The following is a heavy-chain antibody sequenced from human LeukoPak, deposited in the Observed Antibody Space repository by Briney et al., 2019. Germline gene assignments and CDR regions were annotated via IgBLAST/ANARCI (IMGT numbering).Heavy chain of an antibody. D-gene: IGHD6-13*01. V-gene: IGHV4-59*01. CDR1: GGSISSYY. Sequence: SETLSLTCTVSGGSISSYYCSWIRQPPGKGLEWIGYIYYSGSTNYNPSLKSRVTISVDMSKNQFSLKLSSVTAADTAVYYCATSMPGYSSSWHFDYWGQGTLVTVSS. CDR3: ATSMPGYSSSWHFDY. J-gene: IGHJ4*02. CDR2: IYYSGST.